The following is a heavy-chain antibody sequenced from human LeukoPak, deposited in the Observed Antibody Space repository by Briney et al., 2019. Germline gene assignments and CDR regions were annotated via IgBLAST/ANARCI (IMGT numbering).Heavy chain of an antibody. Sequence: ASVNVSCKASGYTFTSYAMHWVRQAPGQRLEWMGWINAGNGNTKYSQKFQGRVTITRDTSASTAYMELSSLRSEDTAVYYCARLSAGYFYDILTGFDYWGQGTLVTVSS. CDR3: ARLSAGYFYDILTGFDY. CDR2: INAGNGNT. J-gene: IGHJ4*02. CDR1: GYTFTSYA. D-gene: IGHD3-9*01. V-gene: IGHV1-3*01.